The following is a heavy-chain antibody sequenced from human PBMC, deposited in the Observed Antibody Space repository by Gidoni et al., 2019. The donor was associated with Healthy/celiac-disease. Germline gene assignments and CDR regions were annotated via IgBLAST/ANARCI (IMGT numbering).Heavy chain of an antibody. J-gene: IGHJ5*02. V-gene: IGHV1-69*01. D-gene: IGHD2-2*01. CDR1: GGTFSSYA. CDR2: IIPIFGTA. Sequence: QVQLVQSGAEVKKPGSSVKVSCKASGGTFSSYAISWVRQAPGQGLEWMGGIIPIFGTANYAQKFQGRVTITADESTSTAYMELSSLRSEDTAVYYCARGVWLRRYCSSTSCPRPWFDPWGQGTLVTVSS. CDR3: ARGVWLRRYCSSTSCPRPWFDP.